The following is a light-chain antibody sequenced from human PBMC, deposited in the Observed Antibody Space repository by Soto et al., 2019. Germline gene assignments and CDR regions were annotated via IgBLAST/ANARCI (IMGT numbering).Light chain of an antibody. CDR2: GAC. J-gene: IGKJ2*01. CDR1: ESVRNNS. Sequence: LILTQSPGTLSLSPGERATLSCRASESVRNNSLAWYQQHPGQAPRLLIFGACSRATGIPDRFTGTGSGADFSLTISRLEPDDSAVYFCHHYGYGADTFGQGTKLEIK. V-gene: IGKV3-20*01. CDR3: HHYGYGADT.